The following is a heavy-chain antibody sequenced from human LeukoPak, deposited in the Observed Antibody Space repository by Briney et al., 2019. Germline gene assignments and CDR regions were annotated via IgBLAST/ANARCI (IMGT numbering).Heavy chain of an antibody. J-gene: IGHJ3*02. CDR3: ARDGGYCSGGNCFDAFDI. Sequence: SETLSHTCAVSGGSISSSNWWSWVRQPPGKGLEWIGEIYHSGTTNYNPSLKSRVTISVDKSKNQFSLKLSSVTAADTAVYYCARDGGYCSGGNCFDAFDIWGQGTMVTVSS. CDR2: IYHSGTT. D-gene: IGHD2-15*01. V-gene: IGHV4-4*02. CDR1: GGSISSSNW.